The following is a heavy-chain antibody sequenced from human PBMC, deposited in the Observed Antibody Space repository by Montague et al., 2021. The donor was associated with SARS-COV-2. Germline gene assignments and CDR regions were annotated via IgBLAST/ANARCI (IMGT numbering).Heavy chain of an antibody. CDR3: ARTLHEILTGYYSFDS. J-gene: IGHJ4*02. CDR2: IYWDDDK. D-gene: IGHD3-9*01. Sequence: PALVKLTQTLTLTCTFSGFSLSTSGVGVGWIRQPPGKALEWLALIYWDDDKYYSTSLKTRPTISKDTSKNQGDLTMTNMDPVDTATYYCARTLHEILTGYYSFDSWGQEALVTVSS. V-gene: IGHV2-70*01. CDR1: GFSLSTSGVG.